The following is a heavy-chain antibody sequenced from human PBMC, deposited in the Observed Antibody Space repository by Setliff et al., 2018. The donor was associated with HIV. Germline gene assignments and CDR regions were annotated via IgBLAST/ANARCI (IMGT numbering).Heavy chain of an antibody. CDR1: GGRFSRYA. D-gene: IGHD6-13*01. Sequence: SVKVSCKASGGRFSRYAINWVRQAPGQGLEWIGGIIPIFRTTNFAQNFQGRVTFTTDESTSTAYMDLRSLISDDTAVYYCARGSTAPGFNWFDPWGQGNQVTGSS. V-gene: IGHV1-69*05. CDR2: IIPIFRTT. J-gene: IGHJ5*02. CDR3: ARGSTAPGFNWFDP.